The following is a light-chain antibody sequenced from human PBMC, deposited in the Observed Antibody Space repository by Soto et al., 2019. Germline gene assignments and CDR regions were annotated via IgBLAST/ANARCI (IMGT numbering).Light chain of an antibody. CDR2: QAS. J-gene: IGKJ4*01. Sequence: DIQMTQSPSTLSAYVGDRVTITCRASQRISSALAWYQQRPGRAPKLLIYQASVLESGVPSRFSGSGAGAEFTLTFRSLQSDDFATYFCLQYYTYPFTLGGGTKVDIK. V-gene: IGKV1-5*03. CDR3: LQYYTYPFT. CDR1: QRISSA.